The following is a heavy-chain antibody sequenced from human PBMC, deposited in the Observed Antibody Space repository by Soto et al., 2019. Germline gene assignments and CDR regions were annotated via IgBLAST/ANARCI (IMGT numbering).Heavy chain of an antibody. V-gene: IGHV3-53*01. CDR3: ARSMMVRVVLFDL. CDR1: GFSVSGNY. CDR2: IYSGGSR. D-gene: IGHD3-10*01. Sequence: EVQLVESGGGLIQPGGSLRLSCEVSGFSVSGNYMSWVRQAPGKGLDWVSVIYSGGSRYYADSVRGRFTISRDESQNTLYLQMNNLRAEDPAVYYCARSMMVRVVLFDLWGRGSLVIVSA. J-gene: IGHJ4*02.